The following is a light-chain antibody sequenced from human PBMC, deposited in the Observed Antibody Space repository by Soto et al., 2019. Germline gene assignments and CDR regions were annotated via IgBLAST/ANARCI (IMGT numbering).Light chain of an antibody. V-gene: IGLV2-14*01. J-gene: IGLJ1*01. CDR2: EVT. Sequence: QSVLTQPASVSGSLGQSITISCTGTSSDVGAYNYVSWYQQHPDKAPKLLIFEVTNRPSGVSGRFSGSKSGITASLSISGLQPEDEADYYCTSYSSSSHVLFGGGTKVTV. CDR1: SSDVGAYNY. CDR3: TSYSSSSHVL.